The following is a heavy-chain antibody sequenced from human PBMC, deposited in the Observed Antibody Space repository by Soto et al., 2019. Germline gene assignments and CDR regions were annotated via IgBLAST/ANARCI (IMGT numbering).Heavy chain of an antibody. CDR2: MRANSGDR. CDR1: GDNFTNFD. D-gene: IGHD2-21*02. CDR3: ARALVVVTTGGEAYYFDY. J-gene: IGHJ4*01. V-gene: IGHV1-8*01. Sequence: ASVKVSCRPSGDNFTNFDLNWVRQAAGKGLEWLGWMRANSGDRGHAQKFRGRVSLTRDTSMSTAYMELRSLRSDDTAIYYCARALVVVTTGGEAYYFDYWG.